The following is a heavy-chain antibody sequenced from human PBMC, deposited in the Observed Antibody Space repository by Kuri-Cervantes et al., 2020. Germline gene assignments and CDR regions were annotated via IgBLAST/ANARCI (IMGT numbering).Heavy chain of an antibody. Sequence: GGSLRLSCAASGFTFSGYSMNWVRQAPGKGLEWVSGINWNGGSTGYADSVKGRFTISRDNAKNSLYLQMNSLRAEDTAVYYCAKDRDSSGYYGGHWFDPWGQGTLVTVSS. V-gene: IGHV3-20*04. CDR1: GFTFSGYS. CDR2: INWNGGST. D-gene: IGHD3-22*01. CDR3: AKDRDSSGYYGGHWFDP. J-gene: IGHJ5*02.